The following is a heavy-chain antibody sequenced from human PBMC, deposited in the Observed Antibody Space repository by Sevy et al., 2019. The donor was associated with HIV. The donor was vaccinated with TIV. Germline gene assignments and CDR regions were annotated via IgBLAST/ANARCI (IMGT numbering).Heavy chain of an antibody. Sequence: GGVLEISFTGSGYGFANYWIGLVRQMPGKGLEWMGTIYPSESYSVYSPSFQGPVTISADKSISTAYLQWSSLEASDTAVYYCARATHFVDNNGFYPFDYWGQGTLVTVSS. CDR1: GYGFANYW. D-gene: IGHD5-12*01. CDR2: IYPSESYS. CDR3: ARATHFVDNNGFYPFDY. V-gene: IGHV5-51*01. J-gene: IGHJ4*02.